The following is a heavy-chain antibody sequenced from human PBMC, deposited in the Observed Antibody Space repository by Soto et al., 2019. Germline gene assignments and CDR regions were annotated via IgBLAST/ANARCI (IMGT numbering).Heavy chain of an antibody. D-gene: IGHD3-10*01. Sequence: SETLSLTCAVYGGSFSGYYWSWIRQPPGKGLEWIGEINHSGSTNYNPSLKSRVTISVDTSKNQFSLKLSSVTAADTAVYYCARKRRTLLWFGERLEPRKYYFDYWGQGTLVTVSS. J-gene: IGHJ4*02. V-gene: IGHV4-34*01. CDR3: ARKRRTLLWFGERLEPRKYYFDY. CDR1: GGSFSGYY. CDR2: INHSGST.